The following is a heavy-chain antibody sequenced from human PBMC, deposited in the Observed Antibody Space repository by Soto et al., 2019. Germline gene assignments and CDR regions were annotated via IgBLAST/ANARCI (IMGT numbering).Heavy chain of an antibody. CDR3: ARRVEVGAFDI. CDR1: GGSISSSSYY. V-gene: IGHV4-39*01. Sequence: PSETLCLTCTVSGGSISSSSYYWGWIRQPPGKGLEWIGSIYYSGSTYYNPSLKSRVTISVDTSKNQFSLKLSSVTAADTAVYYCARRVEVGAFDIWGQGTMVT. CDR2: IYYSGST. J-gene: IGHJ3*02. D-gene: IGHD2-21*01.